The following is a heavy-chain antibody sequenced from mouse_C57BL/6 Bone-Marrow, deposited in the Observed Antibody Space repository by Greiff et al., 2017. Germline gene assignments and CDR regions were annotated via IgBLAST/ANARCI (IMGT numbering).Heavy chain of an antibody. Sequence: EVKVVESGGGLVQPKGSLKLSCAASGFSFNTYAMNWVRQAPGKGLEWVARIRSKSNNYATYYADSVKDRFTISRDDSESMLYLQMNNLKTEDTAMYCCVRHVSYDYWGQGTLVTVSA. CDR2: IRSKSNNYAT. CDR1: GFSFNTYA. J-gene: IGHJ3*01. CDR3: VRHVSYDY. D-gene: IGHD6-2*01. V-gene: IGHV10-1*01.